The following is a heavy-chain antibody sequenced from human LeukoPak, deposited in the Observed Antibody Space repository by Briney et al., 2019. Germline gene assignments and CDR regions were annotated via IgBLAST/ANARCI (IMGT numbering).Heavy chain of an antibody. V-gene: IGHV3-48*03. J-gene: IGHJ4*02. Sequence: GGSLRLSCAASGFTFSSYEMNWVRQAPGKGLEWVSYISSSGSTIYYADSVKGRFTISRDNAKNSLYLQMNSLRAEDTAVYYCARGYDSSVSSDGGHADYWGQGTLVTVSS. D-gene: IGHD3-22*01. CDR2: ISSSGSTI. CDR1: GFTFSSYE. CDR3: ARGYDSSVSSDGGHADY.